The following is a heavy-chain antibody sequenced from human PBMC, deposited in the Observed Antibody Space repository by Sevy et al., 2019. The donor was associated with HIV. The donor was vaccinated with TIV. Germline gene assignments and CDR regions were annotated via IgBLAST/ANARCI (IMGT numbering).Heavy chain of an antibody. D-gene: IGHD3-10*01. Sequence: GGSLRLSCAASGFIFSSFAMGWVRQGPRKGLEWISVIRASGDYTYYADSVKGRFTISRDNSKNTLFLQMNSLRAEDTAIFYCAKKMGGGSGMVFLIDYWGQGTLVTVSS. CDR3: AKKMGGGSGMVFLIDY. J-gene: IGHJ4*02. CDR2: IRASGDYT. CDR1: GFIFSSFA. V-gene: IGHV3-23*01.